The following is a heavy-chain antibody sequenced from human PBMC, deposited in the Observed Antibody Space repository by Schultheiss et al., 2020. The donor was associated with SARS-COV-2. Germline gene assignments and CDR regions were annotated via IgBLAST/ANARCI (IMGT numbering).Heavy chain of an antibody. CDR2: INPNSGGT. CDR3: ARGEGYCSSTSCYGDYYYGMDV. CDR1: GYTFTSYG. J-gene: IGHJ6*02. V-gene: IGHV1-2*04. Sequence: ASVKVSCKASGYTFTSYGISWVRQAPGQGLEWMGWINPNSGGTNYAQKFQGWVTMTRDTSISTAYMELSRLRSDDTAVYYCARGEGYCSSTSCYGDYYYGMDVWGQGTTVTVSS. D-gene: IGHD2-2*01.